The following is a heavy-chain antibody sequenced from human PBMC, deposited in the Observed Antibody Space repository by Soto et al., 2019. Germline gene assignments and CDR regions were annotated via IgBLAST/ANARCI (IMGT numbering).Heavy chain of an antibody. CDR2: IAPSVGST. D-gene: IGHD2-15*01. V-gene: IGHV1-46*01. CDR1: GYIFTSHY. J-gene: IGHJ3*02. Sequence: QVQLVQSGAEVKKPGASVKVSCKASGYIFTSHYMHWMRQAPGQGLEWMGFIAPSVGSTTYAQKFQGRVTMTRDTSSSSVYMELSSLRSEDTAMYYCAREKGGFDIWGQGTVVTVSS. CDR3: AREKGGFDI.